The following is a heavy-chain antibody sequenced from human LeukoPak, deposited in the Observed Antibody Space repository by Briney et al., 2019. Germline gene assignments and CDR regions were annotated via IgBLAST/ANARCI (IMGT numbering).Heavy chain of an antibody. V-gene: IGHV1-2*02. CDR1: GYTFSGYY. CDR2: INPKSGGT. Sequence: ASVKVSCKASGYTFSGYYMHWVRQAPGQGLEWMGWINPKSGGTNEAQKFHDRVTMTRDTSISTAYMELSRLRSDDTAVYYCARVGLTTVVTTSLDYWGQGTLVTVSS. J-gene: IGHJ4*02. CDR3: ARVGLTTVVTTSLDY. D-gene: IGHD4-23*01.